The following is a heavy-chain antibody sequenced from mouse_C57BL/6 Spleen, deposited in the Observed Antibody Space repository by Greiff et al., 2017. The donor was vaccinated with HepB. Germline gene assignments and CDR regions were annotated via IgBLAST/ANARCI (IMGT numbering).Heavy chain of an antibody. V-gene: IGHV3-1*01. D-gene: IGHD2-2*01. Sequence: DVQLQESGPGMVKPSQSLSLTCTVTGYSITSGYDWHWIRHFPGNKLEWMGYISYSGSTNYNPSLTSRISITHDTSKNHFFLKLNSVTTEDTATYYCAIAAGYVLFAYWGQGTLVTVSA. CDR3: AIAAGYVLFAY. CDR2: ISYSGST. CDR1: GYSITSGYD. J-gene: IGHJ3*01.